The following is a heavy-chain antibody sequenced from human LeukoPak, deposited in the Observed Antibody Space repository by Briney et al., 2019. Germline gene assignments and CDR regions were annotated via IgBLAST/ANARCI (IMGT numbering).Heavy chain of an antibody. CDR3: AKDLSKGLLYRRGMYYFDY. Sequence: GSLRLSCAASGFTFSSYSMNRVRQAPGKGLEWVSSISSSSSYIYYADSVKGRFTISRDNSKNTLYLQMNSLRTEDAAVYYCAKDLSKGLLYRRGMYYFDYWGQGTLVTVSS. CDR2: ISSSSSYI. V-gene: IGHV3-21*01. D-gene: IGHD3-3*01. J-gene: IGHJ4*02. CDR1: GFTFSSYS.